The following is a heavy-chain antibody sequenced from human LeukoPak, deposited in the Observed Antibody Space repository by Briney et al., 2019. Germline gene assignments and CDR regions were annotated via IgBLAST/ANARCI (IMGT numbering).Heavy chain of an antibody. CDR2: IWYIGTT. CDR3: ARDWGQGITWKAVGYFDL. Sequence: SETLSLTCTVSGGSISSSSVYWGWIRQPPGRGLEWIGSIWYIGTTYYNPSLKSRVTMSIDTSKNQFSLKMISVTAADTAVYYCARDWGQGITWKAVGYFDLWGRGALVTVSS. CDR1: GGSISSSSVY. V-gene: IGHV4-39*07. J-gene: IGHJ2*01. D-gene: IGHD1-1*01.